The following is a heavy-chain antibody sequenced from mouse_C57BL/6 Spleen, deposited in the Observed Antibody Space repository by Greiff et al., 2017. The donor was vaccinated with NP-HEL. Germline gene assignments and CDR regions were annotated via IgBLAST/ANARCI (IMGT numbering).Heavy chain of an antibody. CDR3: ARSFTTVVALDY. CDR2: IWSGGST. CDR1: GFSLTSYG. V-gene: IGHV2-2*01. Sequence: QVQLQQSGPGLVQPSQSLSITCTVSGFSLTSYGVHWVRQSPGKGLEWLGVIWSGGSTDYNAAFISRLSISKDNSKCQVFFKMNSLQADDTAIYYCARSFTTVVALDYWGQGTTLTVSS. D-gene: IGHD1-1*01. J-gene: IGHJ2*01.